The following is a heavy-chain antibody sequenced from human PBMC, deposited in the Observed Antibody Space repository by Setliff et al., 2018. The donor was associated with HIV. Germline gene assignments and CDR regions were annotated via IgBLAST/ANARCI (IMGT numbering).Heavy chain of an antibody. CDR1: GGSISSTSYY. V-gene: IGHV4-39*01. D-gene: IGHD2-15*01. Sequence: SETLSLTCTVSGGSISSTSYYWGWIRQPPGRGLKWIGSINGSGNTFYNPSLKNRVTIYVDTSKNQFSLKLSSVTAADTAVYYCARASSRLNCSGGSCYRAPYAFDIWGQGTMVT. J-gene: IGHJ3*02. CDR2: INGSGNT. CDR3: ARASSRLNCSGGSCYRAPYAFDI.